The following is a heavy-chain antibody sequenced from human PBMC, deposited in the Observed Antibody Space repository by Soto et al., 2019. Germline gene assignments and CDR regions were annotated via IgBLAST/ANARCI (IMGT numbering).Heavy chain of an antibody. CDR3: AKDLDVVMVPSPTRGLAV. CDR1: GFTFSNFG. J-gene: IGHJ6*04. D-gene: IGHD2-15*01. Sequence: GGSLRLSCVASGFTFSNFGMHWVRQAPGKGLEWVAGISYDGRSESYVDSVRGRFTLSRDNYKNTLSMQIISLRPEDTGVYYCAKDLDVVMVPSPTRGLAVWGNGPTVTVS. V-gene: IGHV3-30*18. CDR2: ISYDGRSE.